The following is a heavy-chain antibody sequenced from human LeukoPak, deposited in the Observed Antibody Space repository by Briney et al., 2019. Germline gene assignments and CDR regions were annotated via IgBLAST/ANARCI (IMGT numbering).Heavy chain of an antibody. V-gene: IGHV3-15*01. D-gene: IGHD2-21*02. J-gene: IGHJ3*02. CDR1: GFTFSNAW. Sequence: PGGSLRLSCAASGFTFSNAWMSWVRQAPGKGLEWVGRIKSKTDGGTTDYAAPVKGRFTISRDDSKNTLYLQMNSLKTEDTAVYYCTTDVVVTDLDAFDIWGQGTMVTVSS. CDR2: IKSKTDGGTT. CDR3: TTDVVVTDLDAFDI.